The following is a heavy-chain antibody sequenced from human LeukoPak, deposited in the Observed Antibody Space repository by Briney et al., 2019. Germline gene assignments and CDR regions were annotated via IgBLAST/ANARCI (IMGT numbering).Heavy chain of an antibody. D-gene: IGHD6-19*01. CDR2: INPSGGST. CDR1: GYAFTSYY. Sequence: ASVKVSCKASGYAFTSYYMHWVRQAPGQGLEWMGIINPSGGSTSYAQKFQGRVTITRDTSTSTVYMELSSLRSEDTAVYYCARVRYHSSGWYPLDYWGQGTLVTVSS. CDR3: ARVRYHSSGWYPLDY. J-gene: IGHJ4*02. V-gene: IGHV1-46*01.